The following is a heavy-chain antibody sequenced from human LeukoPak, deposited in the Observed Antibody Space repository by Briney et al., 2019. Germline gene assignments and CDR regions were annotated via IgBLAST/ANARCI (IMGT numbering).Heavy chain of an antibody. Sequence: GGSLRLSCAASGFTFSDYYMSWTRQAPGKGLEWVSYISSSGSTIYYADSVKGRFTISRDNAKNSPYLQMNSLRAEDTAVYYCARSRITMIVVEDWGQGTLVTVSS. CDR3: ARSRITMIVVED. J-gene: IGHJ4*02. CDR2: ISSSGSTI. V-gene: IGHV3-11*01. D-gene: IGHD3-22*01. CDR1: GFTFSDYY.